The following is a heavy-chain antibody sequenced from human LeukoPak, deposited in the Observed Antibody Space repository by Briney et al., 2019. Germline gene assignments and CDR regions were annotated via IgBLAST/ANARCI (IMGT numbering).Heavy chain of an antibody. D-gene: IGHD2-21*02. Sequence: GASVTVSCTASGYTFTSYYMHWVRQAPGQGLEWMGIINPSGGSTSYAQKFQGRVTMTRDTSTSTVYMELSSLRSEDTAVYYCARGEGGDLTKNWFDPWGQGTLVTVSS. CDR3: ARGEGGDLTKNWFDP. J-gene: IGHJ5*02. CDR2: INPSGGST. V-gene: IGHV1-46*01. CDR1: GYTFTSYY.